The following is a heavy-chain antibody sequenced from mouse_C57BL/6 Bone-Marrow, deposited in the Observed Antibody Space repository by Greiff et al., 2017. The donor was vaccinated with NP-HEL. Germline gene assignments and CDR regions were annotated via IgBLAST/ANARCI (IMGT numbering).Heavy chain of an antibody. CDR3: ARWVYTWFAY. J-gene: IGHJ3*01. CDR2: IYPRSGNT. CDR1: GYTFTSYG. V-gene: IGHV1-81*01. Sequence: QVHVKQSGAELARPGASVKLSCKASGYTFTSYGISWVKQRTGQGLEWIGEIYPRSGNTYYNEKFKGKATLTADKSSSTAYMELRSLTSEDSAVYFCARWVYTWFAYWGQGTLVTVSA.